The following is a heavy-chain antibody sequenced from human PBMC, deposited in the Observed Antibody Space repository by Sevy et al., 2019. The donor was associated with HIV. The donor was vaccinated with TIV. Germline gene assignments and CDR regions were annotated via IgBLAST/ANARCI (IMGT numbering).Heavy chain of an antibody. CDR1: GFTFSSYA. J-gene: IGHJ4*02. CDR3: AKRTNYDFWFDY. D-gene: IGHD3-3*01. V-gene: IGHV3-23*01. CDR2: ISGSGGST. Sequence: GESLKISCAASGFTFSSYAMSWVRQAPGKGLEWVSAISGSGGSTYYADSVKGRFTISRDNSKNTLYLQMNSLRAEDTAVYYCAKRTNYDFWFDYWGQGTLVTVSS.